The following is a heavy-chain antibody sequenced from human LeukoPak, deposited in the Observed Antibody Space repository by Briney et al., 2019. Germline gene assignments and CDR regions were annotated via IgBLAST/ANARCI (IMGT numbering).Heavy chain of an antibody. CDR1: GGSISSYY. CDR2: IYYSGST. Sequence: KPSETLSLTCTVSGGSISSYYWSWIRQPPGKGLEWIGYIYYSGSTNYNPSLKSRVTISVDTSKNQFSLKLSSVTAADTAVYYCARDYYYYYMDVRGKGTTVTVSS. V-gene: IGHV4-59*01. CDR3: ARDYYYYYMDV. J-gene: IGHJ6*03.